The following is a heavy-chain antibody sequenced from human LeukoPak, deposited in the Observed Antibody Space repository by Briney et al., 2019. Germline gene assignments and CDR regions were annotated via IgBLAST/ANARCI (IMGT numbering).Heavy chain of an antibody. Sequence: PGGSLRLSCAASGFTFSSYAMSWVRQAPGKGLEWVSAISGSGGSTYYADSVKGRFTISRDNSKNTLYLQMNSLRAEDTAVYYCAKDPDYGDRHYLYFDLWGRGTLVTVSS. D-gene: IGHD4-17*01. V-gene: IGHV3-23*01. J-gene: IGHJ2*01. CDR1: GFTFSSYA. CDR3: AKDPDYGDRHYLYFDL. CDR2: ISGSGGST.